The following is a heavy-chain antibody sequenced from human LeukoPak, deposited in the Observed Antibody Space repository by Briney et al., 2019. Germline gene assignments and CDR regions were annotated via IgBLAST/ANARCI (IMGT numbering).Heavy chain of an antibody. J-gene: IGHJ4*02. V-gene: IGHV3-7*01. Sequence: GGSLRLSCAASGLTFSSYWMSWVRQAPGKGLEWVANIKQDGSEKYYVDSVKGRFTISRDNAKNSLYLQMNSLRAEDTAVYYCARDAESTYGDYWGQGTLVTVSS. CDR3: ARDAESTYGDY. D-gene: IGHD4-17*01. CDR2: IKQDGSEK. CDR1: GLTFSSYW.